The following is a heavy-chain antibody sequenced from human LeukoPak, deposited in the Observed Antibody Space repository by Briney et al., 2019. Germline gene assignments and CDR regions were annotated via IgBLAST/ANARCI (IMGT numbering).Heavy chain of an antibody. J-gene: IGHJ3*02. CDR2: ISGSSGST. Sequence: GRSLRLSCAASGFTFSSNAMSWVRQAPGKGLEWVSTISGSSGSTYYADSVKGRFTISRDNSKNTLYLQMNSLRAEDTSVYYCAKARLVVSSPSDAFDIWGQGTMVTASS. V-gene: IGHV3-23*01. D-gene: IGHD3-22*01. CDR1: GFTFSSNA. CDR3: AKARLVVSSPSDAFDI.